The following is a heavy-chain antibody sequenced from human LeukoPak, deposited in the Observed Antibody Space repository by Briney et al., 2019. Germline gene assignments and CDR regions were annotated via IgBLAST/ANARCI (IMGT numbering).Heavy chain of an antibody. J-gene: IGHJ4*02. Sequence: AGGSLRLSCAASGFTVSSNYMSWVRQAPGKGREWVSVIYSGGSTYYADSVKGRFTISRDNSKNTLYLQMNSLRAEDTAVYYCARDGVGATYSGYWGQGTLVTVSS. D-gene: IGHD1-26*01. CDR2: IYSGGST. V-gene: IGHV3-66*01. CDR3: ARDGVGATYSGY. CDR1: GFTVSSNY.